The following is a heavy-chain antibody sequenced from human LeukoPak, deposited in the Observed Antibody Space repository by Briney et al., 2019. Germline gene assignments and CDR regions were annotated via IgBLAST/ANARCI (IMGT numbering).Heavy chain of an antibody. Sequence: GGSLRLSCTASGFTFSHHWMTWVRQAPGKGLEWVSAISGSGGSTYYADSVKGRFTISRDNSKNTLYLQMNSLRAEDTAVYYCAKSDFWSGYYPPPDYWGQGTLVTVSS. CDR1: GFTFSHHW. CDR2: ISGSGGST. V-gene: IGHV3-23*01. CDR3: AKSDFWSGYYPPPDY. D-gene: IGHD3-3*01. J-gene: IGHJ4*02.